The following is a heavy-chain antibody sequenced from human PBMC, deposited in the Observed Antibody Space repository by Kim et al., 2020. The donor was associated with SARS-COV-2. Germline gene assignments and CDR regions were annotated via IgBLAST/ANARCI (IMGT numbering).Heavy chain of an antibody. CDR1: GFTFSSYG. Sequence: GGSLRLSCAASGFTFSSYGMHWVRQAPGKGLEWVAVIWYDGSNKYYADSVKGRFTISRDNSKNTLYLQMNSLRAEDTAVYYCAKDLGKVVVAATFDYWGHGTLGTVSS. V-gene: IGHV3-33*06. CDR3: AKDLGKVVVAATFDY. J-gene: IGHJ4*01. CDR2: IWYDGSNK. D-gene: IGHD2-15*01.